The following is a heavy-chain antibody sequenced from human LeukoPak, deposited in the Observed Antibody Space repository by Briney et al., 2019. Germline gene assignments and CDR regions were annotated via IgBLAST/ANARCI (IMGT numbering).Heavy chain of an antibody. D-gene: IGHD1-26*01. CDR2: ISYDGSNK. J-gene: IGHJ5*02. Sequence: GWSLRLSCAASGFTFSSYGMHWVRQAPGKGLEWVAVISYDGSNKYYADSVKGRFTISRDNSKNTLYLQMNSLRAEDTAVYYCAGGWELRHWFDPWGQGTLVTVSS. CDR1: GFTFSSYG. V-gene: IGHV3-30*03. CDR3: AGGWELRHWFDP.